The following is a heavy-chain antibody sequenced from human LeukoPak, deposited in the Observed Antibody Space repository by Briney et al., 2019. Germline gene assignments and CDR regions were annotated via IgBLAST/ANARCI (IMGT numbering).Heavy chain of an antibody. Sequence: SETLSLTCTVSGGYISSSNSYCGWIRQSPGKGLEWIGSIYFSGSTYYNPSFRSRVTISVDTSKNQFSLNLISVTAADTAVCYCARHATAADNGGNGTPDWFDPWGQGTLVTVSS. CDR1: GGYISSSNSY. V-gene: IGHV4-39*01. CDR3: ARHATAADNGGNGTPDWFDP. CDR2: IYFSGST. J-gene: IGHJ5*02. D-gene: IGHD4-23*01.